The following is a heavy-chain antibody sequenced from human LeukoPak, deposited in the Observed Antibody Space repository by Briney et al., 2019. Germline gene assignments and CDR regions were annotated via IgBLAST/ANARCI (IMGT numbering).Heavy chain of an antibody. D-gene: IGHD3-3*01. CDR3: ARDLHDFWSGYYYYMDV. CDR2: ISAYNGNT. V-gene: IGHV1-18*01. Sequence: ASVKVSCKASGYTFTSYGISWVRQAPGQGLEWMGWISAYNGNTNYAQKLQGRVTMTTDTSTSTAYMELRSLRSDDTAVYYCARDLHDFWSGYYYYMDVWGKGTTVTVSS. CDR1: GYTFTSYG. J-gene: IGHJ6*03.